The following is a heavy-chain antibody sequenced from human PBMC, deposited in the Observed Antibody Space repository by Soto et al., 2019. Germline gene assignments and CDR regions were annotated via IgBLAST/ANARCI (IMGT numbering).Heavy chain of an antibody. J-gene: IGHJ4*02. Sequence: QVQLVESGGGVVQPGRSLRLSCAASGFTFSSYGMHWVRQAPGKGLEWVAVIWYDGSNKYYADSVKGRFTISRDNSKNTLYLQMNSLRAEDTAVYYCARHGSGSYYKRSYFDYGGQGTLVTVSS. D-gene: IGHD3-10*01. V-gene: IGHV3-33*01. CDR1: GFTFSSYG. CDR3: ARHGSGSYYKRSYFDY. CDR2: IWYDGSNK.